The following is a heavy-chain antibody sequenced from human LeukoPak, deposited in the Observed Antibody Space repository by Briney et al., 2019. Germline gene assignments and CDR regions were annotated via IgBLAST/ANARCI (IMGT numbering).Heavy chain of an antibody. Sequence: GSLRLSCAASGFAFSAYWMHWVRQAPGKGPEWVSRINEDATTITYADSVKGRFIISRDNSKKSLYLQMNNLRAEDTAVYYCVRDLILVWTPGDDFDFWGQGTLVIVSS. J-gene: IGHJ4*02. V-gene: IGHV3-74*01. CDR2: INEDATTI. CDR1: GFAFSAYW. CDR3: VRDLILVWTPGDDFDF. D-gene: IGHD3-16*01.